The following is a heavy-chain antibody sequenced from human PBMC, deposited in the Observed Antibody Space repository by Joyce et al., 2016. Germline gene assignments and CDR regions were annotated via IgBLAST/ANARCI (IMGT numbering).Heavy chain of an antibody. Sequence: QVQLQQSGPGLVKPSQTLSLTCVISGDSVSSNSAAWNWIRQSPSRGLEWLGSTNYRSKWYNDYAVSVKSRISINPDTSKNQFSLQLKSVTAEDTAVYYCTRESADSSGWYHYGMDVWGQGTTVTVS. CDR1: GDSVSSNSAA. D-gene: IGHD6-19*01. J-gene: IGHJ6*02. CDR3: TRESADSSGWYHYGMDV. V-gene: IGHV6-1*01. CDR2: TNYRSKWYN.